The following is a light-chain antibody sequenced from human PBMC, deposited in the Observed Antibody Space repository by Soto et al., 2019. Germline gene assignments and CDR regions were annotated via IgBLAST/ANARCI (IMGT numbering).Light chain of an antibody. CDR2: GAS. CDR1: QSVDTNY. J-gene: IGKJ2*01. CDR3: QQFSTAPTMYT. V-gene: IGKV3-20*01. Sequence: EVVLTQSPGTLSLSPGERVTLSCRASQSVDTNYLAWYQQKPGQAPRLLIYGASTRAPGIPERFSGSASGTDFSLTISRLEPEDFAVYYCQQFSTAPTMYTFGQGTKLEIK.